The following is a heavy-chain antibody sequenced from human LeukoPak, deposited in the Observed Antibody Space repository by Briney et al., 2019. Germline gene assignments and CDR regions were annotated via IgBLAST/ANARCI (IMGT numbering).Heavy chain of an antibody. CDR3: AKSDCASDGCKLLNY. CDR2: ISGSGDAT. D-gene: IGHD3-10*01. J-gene: IGHJ4*02. Sequence: GGSLRLSCAVSGFMFSQHTMSWVRQAPGKRLEWVSSISGSGDATRYADSVMGRFTISRDDAKNTLSLQMNSLRAEDTAVYYCAKSDCASDGCKLLNYWGQGTLVTASS. CDR1: GFMFSQHT. V-gene: IGHV3-23*01.